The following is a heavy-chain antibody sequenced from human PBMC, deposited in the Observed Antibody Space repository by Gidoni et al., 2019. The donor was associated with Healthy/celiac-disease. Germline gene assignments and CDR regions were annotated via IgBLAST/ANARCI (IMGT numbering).Heavy chain of an antibody. Sequence: EVQLVESGGGLVQPGGSLRLSCAASGFTVSSNYMSWVRQAPGKGLEWVSVIYSGGSTYYADSVKGRFTISRHNSKNTLYLQMNSLRAEDTAVYYCARDLGYCSSTSCYSHYGMDVWGQGTTVTVSS. CDR1: GFTVSSNY. V-gene: IGHV3-53*04. CDR3: ARDLGYCSSTSCYSHYGMDV. CDR2: IYSGGST. J-gene: IGHJ6*02. D-gene: IGHD2-2*02.